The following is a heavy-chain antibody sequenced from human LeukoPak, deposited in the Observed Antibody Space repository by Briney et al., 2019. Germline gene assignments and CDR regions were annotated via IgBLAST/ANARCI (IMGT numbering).Heavy chain of an antibody. D-gene: IGHD4-17*01. J-gene: IGHJ3*02. CDR2: INPNSGDT. Sequence: GASVKVSCKASGYTFTAYYIRWVRQAPGQGLECMGAINPNSGDTHYAQKFRGRVTMTRDTSISTAYMELSSLILDDTAVYYCATHDDGDPYGFPIWGQGTVVTVSS. CDR3: ATHDDGDPYGFPI. V-gene: IGHV1-2*02. CDR1: GYTFTAYY.